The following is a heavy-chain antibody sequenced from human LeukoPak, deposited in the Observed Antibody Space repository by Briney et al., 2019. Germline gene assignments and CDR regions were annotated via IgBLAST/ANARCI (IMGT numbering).Heavy chain of an antibody. CDR1: GGSISSGGYS. CDR2: IYHSGST. CDR3: ARKGKQQLVLRYFDY. J-gene: IGHJ4*02. V-gene: IGHV4-30-2*01. Sequence: SETLSLTCAVSGGSISSGGYSWSWIRQPPGKGLEWIGYIYHSGSTYYNPSLKSRVTISVDTSKNQFSLKLSSVTAADTAVYYCARKGKQQLVLRYFDYWGQGTLVTVSS. D-gene: IGHD6-13*01.